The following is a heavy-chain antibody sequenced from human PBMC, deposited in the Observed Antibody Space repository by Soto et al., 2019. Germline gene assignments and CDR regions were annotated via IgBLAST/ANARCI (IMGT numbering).Heavy chain of an antibody. CDR3: AKHASIYGDYTAVVDY. CDR2: ISGSGGST. V-gene: IGHV3-23*01. J-gene: IGHJ4*02. Sequence: EVQLLESGGGLVQPGGSLRLSCAASGFTFSSYAMSWVRQAPGKGLEWVSAISGSGGSTYYADSVKGRFNISRDNSKNTLYMQMNSLRAEDTAVYYCAKHASIYGDYTAVVDYWGQGTLVTVSS. CDR1: GFTFSSYA. D-gene: IGHD4-17*01.